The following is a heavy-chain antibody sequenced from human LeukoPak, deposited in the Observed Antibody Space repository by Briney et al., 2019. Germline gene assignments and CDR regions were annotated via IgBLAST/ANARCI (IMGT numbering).Heavy chain of an antibody. CDR3: ARDDIHGNSNTHDY. CDR2: ISFDGSDE. Sequence: GGSLRLSCAASGFTFSSYSMNWVRQAPGKGLEWVAVISFDGSDEYYAGSVKGRFTISRDNSKNTLYLQMNSLRPEDAAVYYCARDDIHGNSNTHDYWGQGTLVTVSS. CDR1: GFTFSSYS. D-gene: IGHD4-23*01. V-gene: IGHV3-30*03. J-gene: IGHJ4*02.